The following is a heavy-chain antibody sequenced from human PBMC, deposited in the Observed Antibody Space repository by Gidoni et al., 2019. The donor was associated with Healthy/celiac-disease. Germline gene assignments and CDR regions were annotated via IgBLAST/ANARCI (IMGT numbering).Heavy chain of an antibody. CDR2: IYSGGST. J-gene: IGHJ6*03. V-gene: IGHV3-66*01. CDR1: GFTVSSNS. CDR3: ARDHPAKGYYYYYMDV. Sequence: EVQLVESGGGLVQPGGSLRLSWAASGFTVSSNSMSGVRQAPGKGLEWVSVIYSGGSTYYADSVKGRFTISRDNSKNTLYLQMNSLRAEDTAVYYCARDHPAKGYYYYYMDVWGKGTTVTVSS.